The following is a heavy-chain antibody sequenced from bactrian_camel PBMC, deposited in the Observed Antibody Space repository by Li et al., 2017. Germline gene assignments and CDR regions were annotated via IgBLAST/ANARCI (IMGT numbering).Heavy chain of an antibody. J-gene: IGHJ4*01. D-gene: IGHD6*01. V-gene: IGHV3S54*01. CDR3: AKGDRSYGDSCRWKY. CDR1: GNTCIISY. CDR2: FSVDALSP. Sequence: VQLVESGGASVQAGGPLRLSCAASGNTCIISYMAWFRQAPGKEREEVATFSVDALSPYYAFFVKGRFTISQDNAKNTLYLQMNDLKPEDTAMYFCAKGDRSYGDSCRWKYWGQGTQVTVS.